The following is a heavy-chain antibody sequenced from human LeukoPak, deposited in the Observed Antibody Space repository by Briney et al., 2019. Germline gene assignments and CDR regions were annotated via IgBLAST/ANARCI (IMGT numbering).Heavy chain of an antibody. D-gene: IGHD3-22*01. Sequence: ASVKVSCKASEYTFTSYYMHWVRQAPGQGLEWMGIINPSGGSTSYAQKFQGRVTMTRDTSTSTVYMELSSLRSEDTAVYYCARAHQSYYDSSGYYSGVDYWGQGTLVTVSS. CDR2: INPSGGST. CDR1: EYTFTSYY. V-gene: IGHV1-46*01. CDR3: ARAHQSYYDSSGYYSGVDY. J-gene: IGHJ4*02.